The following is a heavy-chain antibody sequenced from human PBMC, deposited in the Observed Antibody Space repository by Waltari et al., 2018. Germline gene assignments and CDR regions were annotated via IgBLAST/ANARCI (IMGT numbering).Heavy chain of an antibody. CDR3: ARATYYYDTSGYYYPWYFDL. Sequence: EVQLVETGGGLIQPGGSLRLSCAASEFPVSDNFMRWVRQAPGKGLEWVSVIYAGGSTYYADSVKGRFTISRDNSNNTLYLQMDSLRVEDTAVYYCARATYYYDTSGYYYPWYFDLWGRGTLVTVSS. V-gene: IGHV3-53*02. D-gene: IGHD3-22*01. CDR2: IYAGGST. CDR1: EFPVSDNF. J-gene: IGHJ2*01.